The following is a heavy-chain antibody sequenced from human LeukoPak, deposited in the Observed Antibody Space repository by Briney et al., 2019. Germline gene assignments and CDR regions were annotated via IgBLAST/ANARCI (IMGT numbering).Heavy chain of an antibody. CDR3: AKDKGYGDFYFDY. CDR1: GFTFSSYG. Sequence: PGGSLRLSCAASGFTFSSYGMHCVRQAPGKGLEWVAFIRYDGSNKYYADSVKGRFTISRDNSKNTLYLQMNSLRAEDTAVYYCAKDKGYGDFYFDYWGQGTLVTVSS. CDR2: IRYDGSNK. D-gene: IGHD4-17*01. V-gene: IGHV3-30*02. J-gene: IGHJ4*02.